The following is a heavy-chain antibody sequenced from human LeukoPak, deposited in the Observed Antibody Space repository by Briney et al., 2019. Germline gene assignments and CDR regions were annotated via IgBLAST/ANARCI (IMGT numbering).Heavy chain of an antibody. Sequence: TGGSLRLSCAASGFTFSSYSMNWVRQAPGKGLEWVSSISSSSSYIYYTDSVKGRFTISRDNAKNSLYLQMNSLRAEDTAVYYCARDHQEYCSGGSCTYFDYWGQGTLVTVSS. V-gene: IGHV3-21*01. CDR2: ISSSSSYI. J-gene: IGHJ4*02. CDR1: GFTFSSYS. CDR3: ARDHQEYCSGGSCTYFDY. D-gene: IGHD2-15*01.